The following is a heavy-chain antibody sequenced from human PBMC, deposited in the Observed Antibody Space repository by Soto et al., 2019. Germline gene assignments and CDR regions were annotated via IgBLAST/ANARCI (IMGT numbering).Heavy chain of an antibody. CDR2: IIPIFGTA. CDR1: GGTFSSYA. CDR3: ARGSSHYYDSSGYHNWFDP. J-gene: IGHJ5*02. D-gene: IGHD3-22*01. Sequence: QVQLVQSGAEVKKPGSSVKVSCKASGGTFSSYAISWVRQAPGQGLEWMGGIIPIFGTANYAQKFQSRVTITADESTSTAYMELSSLRYEDTAVYYCARGSSHYYDSSGYHNWFDPWGQGTLVTVSS. V-gene: IGHV1-69*01.